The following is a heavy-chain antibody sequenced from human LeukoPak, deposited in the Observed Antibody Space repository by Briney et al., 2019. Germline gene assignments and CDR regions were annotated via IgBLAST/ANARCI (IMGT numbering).Heavy chain of an antibody. D-gene: IGHD1-1*01. CDR3: AKEQLEPSRAFDY. CDR1: GFTFSTYG. J-gene: IGHJ4*02. Sequence: PGGSLRLSCVASGFTFSTYGIHWVRQAPGKGLEWVAFIRIDGSHESYADSVRGRFAISRDNSNNTLYLQMNSPRPEDTAVYYCAKEQLEPSRAFDYWGQGTLVTVSS. V-gene: IGHV3-30*02. CDR2: IRIDGSHE.